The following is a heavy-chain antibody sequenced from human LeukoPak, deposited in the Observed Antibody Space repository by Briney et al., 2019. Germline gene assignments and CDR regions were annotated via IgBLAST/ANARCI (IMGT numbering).Heavy chain of an antibody. Sequence: SGGSLRLSCAASGFTFSSYAMSWVRQAPGKGLEWVSAISGSGGSTYYADSVKGRFTISRDNSKNTLYLQMNSLRAEDTAVYYCARDLVGGRGNYYFDYWGQGTLVTVSS. J-gene: IGHJ4*02. CDR3: ARDLVGGRGNYYFDY. CDR2: ISGSGGST. V-gene: IGHV3-23*01. D-gene: IGHD3-10*01. CDR1: GFTFSSYA.